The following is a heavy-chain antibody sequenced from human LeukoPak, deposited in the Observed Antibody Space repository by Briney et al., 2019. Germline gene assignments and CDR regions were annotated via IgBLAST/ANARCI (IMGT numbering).Heavy chain of an antibody. CDR3: ARDIVADRPVYYFDY. D-gene: IGHD6-6*01. Sequence: PGGSLRLSCAASGFTFSSYAMHWVRQAPGKGLEWVAVISYDGSNKYYADSVKGRFTISRDNSKNTLYLQMNSLRAEDPAVYYCARDIVADRPVYYFDYWGQGTLVTVSS. V-gene: IGHV3-30-3*01. CDR2: ISYDGSNK. CDR1: GFTFSSYA. J-gene: IGHJ4*02.